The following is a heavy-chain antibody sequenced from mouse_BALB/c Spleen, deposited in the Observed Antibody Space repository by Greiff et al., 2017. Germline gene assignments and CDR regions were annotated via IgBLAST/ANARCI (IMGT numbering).Heavy chain of an antibody. D-gene: IGHD2-1*01. Sequence: EVKLVESGGGLVQPGGSRKLSCAASGFTFSSFGMHWVRQAPEKGLEWVAYISSGSSTIYYADTVKGRFTISRDNPKNTLFLQMTSLRSEDTAMYYCAGSGNGNYDYYAMDYWGQGTSVTVSS. V-gene: IGHV5-17*02. CDR1: GFTFSSFG. CDR3: AGSGNGNYDYYAMDY. CDR2: ISSGSSTI. J-gene: IGHJ4*01.